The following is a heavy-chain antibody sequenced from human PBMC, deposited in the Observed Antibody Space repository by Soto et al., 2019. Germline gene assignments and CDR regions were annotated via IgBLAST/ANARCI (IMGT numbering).Heavy chain of an antibody. V-gene: IGHV3-30*18. CDR3: AKGDVDTAMDKDFDY. CDR2: ISYDGSRK. J-gene: IGHJ4*02. D-gene: IGHD5-18*01. CDR1: GFMFRTYG. Sequence: QVQLVESGGGVVQPGRSLRLSCAASGFMFRTYGMHWVRRAPGKGLEWVAVISYDGSRKYYGASVKGQFTVSRDNSKSTLTQQNNSLRPAYTAIYYCAKGDVDTAMDKDFDYWGQGTLVTVSS.